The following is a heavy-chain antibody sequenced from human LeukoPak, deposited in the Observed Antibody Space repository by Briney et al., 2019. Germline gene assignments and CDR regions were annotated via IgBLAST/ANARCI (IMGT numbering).Heavy chain of an antibody. CDR1: GGSISSYY. D-gene: IGHD1-20*01. CDR2: IYYSGST. V-gene: IGHV4-59*01. J-gene: IGHJ4*02. CDR3: ASSAEAPDRITGTLPFDY. Sequence: SETLSLTCTVSGGSISSYYWSWIRQPPGKGLEWIGYIYYSGSTNYNPSLKSRVTISVDTSKNQFSLKLSSVTAADTAVYYCASSAEAPDRITGTLPFDYWGQGTLVTVSS.